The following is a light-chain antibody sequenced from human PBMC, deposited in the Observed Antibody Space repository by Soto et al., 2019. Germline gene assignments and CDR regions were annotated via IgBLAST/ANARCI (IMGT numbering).Light chain of an antibody. CDR2: AAS. J-gene: IGKJ1*01. CDR1: QRITTY. Sequence: DIQMTQSPSTLSASVGDRVIITCRASQRITTYLNWYQQKPGKAPKLLIYAASNLQSGVPSRFSGYGSGTDFTLTISSLQPEDFATYYCQQSYTNPKTFGQGTKVDIK. V-gene: IGKV1-39*01. CDR3: QQSYTNPKT.